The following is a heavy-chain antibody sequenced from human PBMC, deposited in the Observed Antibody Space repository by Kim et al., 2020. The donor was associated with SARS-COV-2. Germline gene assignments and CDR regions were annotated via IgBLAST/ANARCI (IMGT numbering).Heavy chain of an antibody. CDR3: ARTTHERMVATSGYFGY. J-gene: IGHJ4*02. V-gene: IGHV1-18*04. D-gene: IGHD5-12*01. CDR2: ISAYNGNT. CDR1: GYTFTSYG. Sequence: ASVKVSCKASGYTFTSYGISWVRQAPGQGLEWMGWISAYNGNTNYAQKLQGRVTMTTDTSTSTAYMELRSLRSDDTAVYYCARTTHERMVATSGYFGYWGQGTLVTVSS.